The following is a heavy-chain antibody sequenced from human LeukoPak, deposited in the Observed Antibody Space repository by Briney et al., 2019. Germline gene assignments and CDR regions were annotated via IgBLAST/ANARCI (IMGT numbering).Heavy chain of an antibody. CDR2: IYHSGST. D-gene: IGHD3-10*01. CDR3: AREDYYGSGGDY. V-gene: IGHV4-4*02. CDR1: GGSISSSNW. Sequence: PSETLSLTCTVSGGSISSSNWWSWVRQPPGKGLEWIGEIYHSGSTNYNPSLKSRVTISVDKSKNQFSLKLSSVTAADTAVYYCAREDYYGSGGDYWGQGTLVTVSS. J-gene: IGHJ4*02.